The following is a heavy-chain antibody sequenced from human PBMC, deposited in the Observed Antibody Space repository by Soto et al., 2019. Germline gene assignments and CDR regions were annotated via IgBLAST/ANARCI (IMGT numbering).Heavy chain of an antibody. V-gene: IGHV4-31*03. CDR3: AGEPAP. CDR1: GGSISTGGYY. J-gene: IGHJ5*02. CDR2: IYNSATT. Sequence: QVQLQESGPGLVKPSQTLSLTCTVSGGSISTGGYYWSWIRQHPGKGLEWIGDIYNSATTYYNPSLKSRVTISVDTSKNQFSLKLSSVTVSDTAVYYCAGEPAPWGQGALVTVSS.